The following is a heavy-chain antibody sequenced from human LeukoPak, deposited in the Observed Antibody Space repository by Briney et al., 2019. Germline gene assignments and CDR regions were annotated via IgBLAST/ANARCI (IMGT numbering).Heavy chain of an antibody. J-gene: IGHJ6*03. D-gene: IGHD5-18*01. Sequence: SETLSLTCTVSGGSISSYYWSWIRQPAGKGLEWIGRIYTSGSTNYNPSLKSRVTISVDTSKNQFSLKLSSVTAADTAAYYCARVGYSYGVTYYYYLDVWGKGTTVTVSS. V-gene: IGHV4-4*07. CDR3: ARVGYSYGVTYYYYLDV. CDR2: IYTSGST. CDR1: GGSISSYY.